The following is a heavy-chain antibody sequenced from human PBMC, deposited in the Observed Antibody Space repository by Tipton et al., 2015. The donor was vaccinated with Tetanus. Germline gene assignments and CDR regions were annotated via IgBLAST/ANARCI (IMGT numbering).Heavy chain of an antibody. D-gene: IGHD1-26*01. CDR1: GGSFSGHY. CDR3: ARDVGGHYYFDF. J-gene: IGHJ4*02. V-gene: IGHV4-34*01. Sequence: TRSLTCAVYGGSFSGHYWSWMRQPPGKGLEWIGEVHHSGSTKYNPSLKSRVTILADTSKNQLSLKLSSVTSADTAVYYCARDVGGHYYFDFWGQGSLVTVSS. CDR2: VHHSGST.